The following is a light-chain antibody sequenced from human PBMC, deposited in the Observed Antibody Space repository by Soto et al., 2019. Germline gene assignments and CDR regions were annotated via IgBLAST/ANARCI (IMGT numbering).Light chain of an antibody. CDR1: QSISASN. Sequence: EIVLTQSPGTLSLSPGERATLSCRASQSISASNLAWYQQKSGQAPRLLIYGASSRATGIPDRFSGSGSGTDFTLTISRLEPEDFAVYYCQQFGSSRGAFGQGTEVEIK. V-gene: IGKV3-20*01. CDR2: GAS. J-gene: IGKJ1*01. CDR3: QQFGSSRGA.